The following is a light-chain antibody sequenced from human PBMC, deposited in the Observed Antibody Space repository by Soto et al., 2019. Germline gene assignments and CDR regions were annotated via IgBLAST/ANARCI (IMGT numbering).Light chain of an antibody. V-gene: IGLV3-21*02. CDR1: NIGSKS. J-gene: IGLJ1*01. Sequence: APGQTARITCGGNNIGSKSVHWYQQKPGQAPVLVVYDDSDRPSGVSNRFSGSKSGNTASLTISGLQAEDEADYYCCSYAGSYTYVFGTGIKVTVL. CDR2: DDS. CDR3: CSYAGSYTYV.